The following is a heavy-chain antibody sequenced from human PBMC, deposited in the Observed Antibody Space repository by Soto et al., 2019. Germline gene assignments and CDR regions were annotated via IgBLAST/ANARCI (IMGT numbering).Heavy chain of an antibody. CDR2: IWYDGSTT. Sequence: QVQLMESGGGVVQPGRSLRLSCAASGFTFRNYGIHWVRQAPGKGLEWVAVIWYDGSTTHYADSVKGRFTISRDKSKNTLYLQMNSLRVKDTAVYYCARDNGRYSSRMDPWGQGTLVTVSS. J-gene: IGHJ5*02. V-gene: IGHV3-33*01. D-gene: IGHD6-13*01. CDR1: GFTFRNYG. CDR3: ARDNGRYSSRMDP.